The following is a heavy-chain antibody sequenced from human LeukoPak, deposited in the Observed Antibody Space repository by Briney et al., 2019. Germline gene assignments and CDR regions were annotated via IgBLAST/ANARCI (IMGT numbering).Heavy chain of an antibody. D-gene: IGHD3-3*01. CDR3: ARGDYDFWSGYYFGMDV. Sequence: ASVKVSCKASGYTFTSNYIHWVRQAPGQGLEWMGGIIPIFGTANYAQKFQGRVTITADESTSTAYMELSSLRSEDTAVYYCARGDYDFWSGYYFGMDVWGQGTTVTVSS. V-gene: IGHV1-69*13. CDR1: GYTFTSNY. J-gene: IGHJ6*02. CDR2: IIPIFGTA.